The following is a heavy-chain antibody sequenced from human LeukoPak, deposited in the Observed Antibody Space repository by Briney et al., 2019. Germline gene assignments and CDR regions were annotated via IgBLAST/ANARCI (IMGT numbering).Heavy chain of an antibody. CDR3: AGCTPSLSHGYDFWSGYYTVGEDWYFDL. D-gene: IGHD3-3*01. CDR1: GYTFTSYG. CDR2: ISAYNGNT. J-gene: IGHJ2*01. Sequence: GASVKVSCKASGYTFTSYGISWVRQAPGQGLEWMGWISAYNGNTNYAQKLQGRVTMTTDTSTSTAYMELRSLRSDDTAVYYCAGCTPSLSHGYDFWSGYYTVGEDWYFDLWGRGTLVTVSS. V-gene: IGHV1-18*01.